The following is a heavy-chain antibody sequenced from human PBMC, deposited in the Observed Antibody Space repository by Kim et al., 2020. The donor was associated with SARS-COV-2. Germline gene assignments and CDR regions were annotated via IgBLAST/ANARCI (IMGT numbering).Heavy chain of an antibody. Sequence: GGSLRLSCAASGFTFSSYSMNWVRQAPGKGLEWVSSISSSSSYIYYADSVKGRFTISRDNAKNSLYLQMNSLRAEDTAVYYCARGSASGYDWWVNFGDYYYYYGMDVWGQGTTVTVSS. D-gene: IGHD5-12*01. J-gene: IGHJ6*02. CDR3: ARGSASGYDWWVNFGDYYYYYGMDV. V-gene: IGHV3-21*01. CDR1: GFTFSSYS. CDR2: ISSSSSYI.